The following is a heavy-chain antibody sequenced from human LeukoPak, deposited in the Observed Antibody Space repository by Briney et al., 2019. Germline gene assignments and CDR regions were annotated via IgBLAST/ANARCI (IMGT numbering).Heavy chain of an antibody. V-gene: IGHV5-51*01. CDR2: IDPGDSDT. D-gene: IGHD1-14*01. Sequence: GESLKISCKGSGYTFNNYWIAWVRQLPGKGLEWMGIIDPGDSDTRCSPSFQGQVTFSADKSISTAYMQWNSLKASDTAMYYCATGYITMPGDYWGQGTLVTVSS. CDR3: ATGYITMPGDY. J-gene: IGHJ4*02. CDR1: GYTFNNYW.